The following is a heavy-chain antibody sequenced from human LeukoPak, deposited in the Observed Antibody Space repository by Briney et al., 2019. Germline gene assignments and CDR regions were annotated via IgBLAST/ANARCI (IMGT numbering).Heavy chain of an antibody. Sequence: PGGSLRLSCAASGFTFSRYRMNWIRQAPGKGLEWVANINQDGSEKYYVDSVKGRFTISRDNAKNSLYLQMNSLRAEDTAVYYCAKGLVRIAAAPLDYWGQGTLVTVSS. CDR1: GFTFSRYR. V-gene: IGHV3-7*02. D-gene: IGHD6-13*01. CDR2: INQDGSEK. CDR3: AKGLVRIAAAPLDY. J-gene: IGHJ4*02.